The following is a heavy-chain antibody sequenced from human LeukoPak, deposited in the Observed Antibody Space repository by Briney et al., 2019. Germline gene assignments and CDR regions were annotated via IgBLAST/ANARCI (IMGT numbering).Heavy chain of an antibody. J-gene: IGHJ4*02. V-gene: IGHV3-11*04. CDR3: ARGLYVN. CDR1: GFTVTSNY. D-gene: IGHD2-8*01. Sequence: LGGSLRLSCAASGFTVTSNYMSWVRQAPGKGLEWVSHISTTGSTRYYADSVKGRFSISRDNAEKSMYLQMNSLRVEDTAVYYCARGLYVNWGQGTLVTVSS. CDR2: ISTTGSTR.